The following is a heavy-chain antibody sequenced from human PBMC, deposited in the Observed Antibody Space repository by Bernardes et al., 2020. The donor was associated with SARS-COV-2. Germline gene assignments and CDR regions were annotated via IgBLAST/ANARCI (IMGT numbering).Heavy chain of an antibody. D-gene: IGHD2-2*01. V-gene: IGHV3-23*01. Sequence: GGSLRLSCAASGFPSGSYGMSWLRQAPGKGLEWVAYITARSERSIYADSVKSQFTISRDNSRDTLYLQVSNLRAEDTAIYYCAREPSRRADLWGQGTLVTVSS. CDR3: AREPSRRADL. CDR1: GFPSGSYG. J-gene: IGHJ5*02. CDR2: ITARSERS.